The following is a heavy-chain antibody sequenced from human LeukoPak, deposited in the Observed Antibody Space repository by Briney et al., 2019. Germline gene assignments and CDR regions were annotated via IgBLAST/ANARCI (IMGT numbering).Heavy chain of an antibody. CDR2: IFSSGST. CDR3: ARHYYDRSDSYSFDY. J-gene: IGHJ4*02. D-gene: IGHD3-22*01. Sequence: SETLCLTCTVSGGSISCYYWSWIRQPPGKGLEWSGYIFSSGSTNYNPSLKSRVTISEDTSVNQFSLKLSSVTAADTAVYYCARHYYDRSDSYSFDYWGQGTLLTASS. V-gene: IGHV4-59*08. CDR1: GGSISCYY.